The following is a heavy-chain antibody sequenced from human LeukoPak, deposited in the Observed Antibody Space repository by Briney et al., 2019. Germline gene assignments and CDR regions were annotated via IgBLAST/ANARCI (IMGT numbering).Heavy chain of an antibody. V-gene: IGHV3-74*01. D-gene: IGHD5-12*01. Sequence: PGGSLRLSCAASGFTFSSYWMHWVRQAPGKGLMWVSRINSDGSSTSYADSVKGRFTISRDNAKNTLYLQINSLRAEDTAVFYCARVGQAGYVGYPLDYRGQGTLVTVSS. CDR1: GFTFSSYW. CDR2: INSDGSST. CDR3: ARVGQAGYVGYPLDY. J-gene: IGHJ4*02.